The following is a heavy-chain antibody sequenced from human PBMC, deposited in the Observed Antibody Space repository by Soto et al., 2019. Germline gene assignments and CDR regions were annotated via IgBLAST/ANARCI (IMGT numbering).Heavy chain of an antibody. J-gene: IGHJ3*02. CDR1: GFTFSSYA. CDR3: AKDQGYSGYDQPHAFDI. D-gene: IGHD5-12*01. V-gene: IGHV3-23*01. CDR2: ISGSGGST. Sequence: GGSLRLSCAASGFTFSSYAMSWVRQAPGKGLEWVSAISGSGGSTYYADSVKGRFTISRDNSKNTLYLQMNSLRAEDTAVYYCAKDQGYSGYDQPHAFDIWGQGTMVTVSS.